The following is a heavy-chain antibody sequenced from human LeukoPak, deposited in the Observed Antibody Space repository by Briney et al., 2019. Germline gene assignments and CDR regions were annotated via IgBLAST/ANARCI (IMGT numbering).Heavy chain of an antibody. CDR3: ARQFYYNDAFDI. J-gene: IGHJ3*02. V-gene: IGHV4-59*01. CDR1: GGSISSYY. CDR2: IYYSGRT. Sequence: SETLSLTCTVSGGSISSYYFSWIRQPPGKGLEWIGYIYYSGRTNYNPSLKTRVTMSVDTSKHQFSLKLSSVTAADTAVYYCARQFYYNDAFDIWGQGTMVTVSS. D-gene: IGHD3-10*01.